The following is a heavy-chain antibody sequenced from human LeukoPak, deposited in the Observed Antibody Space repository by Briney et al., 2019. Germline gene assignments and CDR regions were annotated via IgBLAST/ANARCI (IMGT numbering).Heavy chain of an antibody. J-gene: IGHJ4*02. D-gene: IGHD3-22*01. CDR3: ATAVGYYDRWYFDY. V-gene: IGHV1-24*01. CDR1: GYTLTELS. Sequence: SVKVSCKVSGYTLTELSMHWVRQAPGKGLEWMGGFDPEDGETIYAQKFQGRVTMTEDTSTDTAYMELSSLRSEDTAVYYCATAVGYYDRWYFDYWGQGTLVTVPS. CDR2: FDPEDGET.